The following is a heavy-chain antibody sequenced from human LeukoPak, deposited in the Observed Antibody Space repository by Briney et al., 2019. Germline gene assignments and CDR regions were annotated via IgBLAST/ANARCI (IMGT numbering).Heavy chain of an antibody. J-gene: IGHJ3*02. CDR2: IIPIFGTA. CDR1: GGTFSSYA. V-gene: IGHV1-69*13. D-gene: IGHD2-8*01. CDR3: ARLDRGYCTNGVCWGLNFPFDI. Sequence: GASVKVSCKASGGTFSSYAISWVRQAPGQGLEWMGGIIPIFGTANYAQKFQGRVTITADESTSTAYMELSSLRSGDTAVYYCARLDRGYCTNGVCWGLNFPFDIWGQGTMVTVSS.